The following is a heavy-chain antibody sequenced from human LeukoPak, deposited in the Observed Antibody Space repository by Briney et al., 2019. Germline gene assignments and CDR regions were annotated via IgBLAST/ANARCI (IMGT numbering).Heavy chain of an antibody. Sequence: GGSLRLSCAASGFTLSSYAMHWVRHAPGKGLEWVSGISWNSGSIGYADSVKGRFTISRDNAKNSLYLQMNSLRAEDMALYYCAKLSGSSSGTFERWGQGTLVTVSS. J-gene: IGHJ4*02. V-gene: IGHV3-9*03. CDR1: GFTLSSYA. CDR3: AKLSGSSSGTFER. CDR2: ISWNSGSI. D-gene: IGHD6-6*01.